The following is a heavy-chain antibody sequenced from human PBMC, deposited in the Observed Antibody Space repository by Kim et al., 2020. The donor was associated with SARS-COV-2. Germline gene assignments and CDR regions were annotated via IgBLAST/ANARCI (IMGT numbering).Heavy chain of an antibody. D-gene: IGHD3-10*01. CDR3: AHRPLPITMVRGVIRDGYFDY. V-gene: IGHV2-5*02. Sequence: SGPTLVNPTQTLTLTCTFSGFSLSTSGVGVGWIRQPPGKALEWLALIYWDDDKRYSPSLKSRLTITKDTSKNQVVLTMTNMDPVDTATYYCAHRPLPITMVRGVIRDGYFDYWGQGTLVTVSS. CDR1: GFSLSTSGVG. J-gene: IGHJ4*02. CDR2: IYWDDDK.